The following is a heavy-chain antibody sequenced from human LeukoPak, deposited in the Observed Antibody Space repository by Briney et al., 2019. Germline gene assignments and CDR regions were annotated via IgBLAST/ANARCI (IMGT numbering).Heavy chain of an antibody. D-gene: IGHD6-13*01. CDR1: GFTFSDYY. CDR3: ASPVIIAAAGLDY. Sequence: GGSLRLSCAASGFTFSDYYMSWIRQAPGKGLEWVSYISSSGSTIYYADSVKGRFTISRDNAKNSLYLQMNSLRAEDTAVYYCASPVIIAAAGLDYWGQGTLVTVSS. J-gene: IGHJ4*02. V-gene: IGHV3-11*01. CDR2: ISSSGSTI.